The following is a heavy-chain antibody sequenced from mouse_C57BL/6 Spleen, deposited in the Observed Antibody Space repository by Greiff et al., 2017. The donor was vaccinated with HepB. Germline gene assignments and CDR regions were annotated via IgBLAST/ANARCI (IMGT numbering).Heavy chain of an antibody. CDR2: IDPSDSYT. V-gene: IGHV1-69*01. J-gene: IGHJ2*01. D-gene: IGHD1-1*01. Sequence: QVQLQQPGAELVMPGASVKLSCKASGYTFTSYWMHWVKQRPGQGLEWIGEIDPSDSYTNYNQKFKGKSTLTVDKSSSTAYMQLSSLTSEDSAVYYCARRAVVALNYFDYWGQGTTLTVSS. CDR1: GYTFTSYW. CDR3: ARRAVVALNYFDY.